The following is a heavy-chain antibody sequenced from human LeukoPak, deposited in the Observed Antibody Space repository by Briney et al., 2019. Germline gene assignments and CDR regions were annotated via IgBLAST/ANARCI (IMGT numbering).Heavy chain of an antibody. J-gene: IGHJ5*02. Sequence: GGSLRLSCAASGFTFDDYAMHWVRQAPGKGLEWVSGISCNSGSIYYADSVEGRFTISRDNAKNSLYLQMNSLRAEDTAVYYCAKDQSPTYYYGSATFDPWGQGTLVSVSS. CDR1: GFTFDDYA. CDR2: ISCNSGSI. V-gene: IGHV3-9*01. CDR3: AKDQSPTYYYGSATFDP. D-gene: IGHD3-10*01.